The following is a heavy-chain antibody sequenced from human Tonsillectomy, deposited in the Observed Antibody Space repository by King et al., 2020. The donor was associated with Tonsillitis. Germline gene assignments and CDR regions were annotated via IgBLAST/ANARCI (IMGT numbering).Heavy chain of an antibody. Sequence: VQLVESGGGLAKPGGSLRLSCAASGFSFSGYAMTWVRQAPGKGLEWVSSITRRGDKTFYAASVRGRFTISRDNSWDSLSLRMDSLRTEDTAVYFCARAHFQLFPVDDAVEMWGQGTTVTVSS. V-gene: IGHV3-21*01. CDR3: ARAHFQLFPVDDAVEM. J-gene: IGHJ3*02. CDR1: GFSFSGYA. D-gene: IGHD2/OR15-2a*01. CDR2: ITRRGDKT.